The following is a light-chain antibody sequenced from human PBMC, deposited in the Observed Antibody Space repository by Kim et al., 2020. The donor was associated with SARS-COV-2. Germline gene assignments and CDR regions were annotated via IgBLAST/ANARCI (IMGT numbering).Light chain of an antibody. V-gene: IGKV2-30*01. CDR1: QSLVYSDGNTY. J-gene: IGKJ4*01. CDR2: KVS. CDR3: MQGTHWPAA. Sequence: DVVMTQSPLSLPVTLGQPASISCRSSQSLVYSDGNTYLNWFQQRPGQSPRRLIYKVSNRDSGVPDRFSGSGSGTDFTLKISRVEAEDVGVDYCMQGTHWPAAFGGGTKVDIK.